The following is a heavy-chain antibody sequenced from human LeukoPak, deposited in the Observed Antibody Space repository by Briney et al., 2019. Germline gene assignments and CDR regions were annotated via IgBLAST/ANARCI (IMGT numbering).Heavy chain of an antibody. CDR1: SGSIISNNDY. D-gene: IGHD3-22*01. CDR3: ARLSYYYDSSGSPLWFFDY. J-gene: IGHJ4*02. CDR2: IYYSGST. V-gene: IGHV4-39*01. Sequence: PSETLSLTCSVSSGSIISNNDYWGWIRQPPGKGLEWIGSIYYSGSTYYNPSLKSRVTISVDTSKNQFSLKLSSVTAADTAVYYCARLSYYYDSSGSPLWFFDYWGQGTLVTVSS.